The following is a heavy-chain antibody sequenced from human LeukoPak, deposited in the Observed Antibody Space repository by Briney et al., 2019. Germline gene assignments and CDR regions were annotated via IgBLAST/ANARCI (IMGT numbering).Heavy chain of an antibody. V-gene: IGHV4-39*01. Sequence: SETLSLTCTVSGGSISSSSYYWGWIRQPPGKGLEWIGGIYYSGSTYYNPSLKSRVTISVDTSKNQFSLKLSSVTAADTAVYYCARRNSNYNNAFDIWGQGTMVTVSS. J-gene: IGHJ3*02. CDR3: ARRNSNYNNAFDI. D-gene: IGHD4-4*01. CDR1: GGSISSSSYY. CDR2: IYYSGST.